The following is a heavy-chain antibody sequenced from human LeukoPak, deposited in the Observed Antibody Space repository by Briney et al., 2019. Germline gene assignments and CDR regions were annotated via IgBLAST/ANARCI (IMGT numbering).Heavy chain of an antibody. CDR2: IRDDGSNN. CDR1: GFTLSSYG. J-gene: IGHJ4*02. Sequence: PGGSLRLSCAASGFTLSSYGMHWVRQAPGKGLEWVAFIRDDGSNNYYADSVKGRFTISRDNSKNTLYLQMNSLRAEDTAVYYCAGGAGRYYDSRGYYIDFWGQGTLVTVSS. D-gene: IGHD3-22*01. CDR3: AGGAGRYYDSRGYYIDF. V-gene: IGHV3-30*02.